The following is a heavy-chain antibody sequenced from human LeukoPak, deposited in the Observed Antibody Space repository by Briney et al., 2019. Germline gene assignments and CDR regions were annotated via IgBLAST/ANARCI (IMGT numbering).Heavy chain of an antibody. V-gene: IGHV4-31*03. Sequence: SETLSLTCTVSGGSISSGGYYWSWIRQHPGKGLEWIEYIYYSGSTYYNPSLKSRVTISVDTSKNQFSLKLSSVTAADTAVYYCARLAAAGTIDYWGQGTLVTVSS. CDR3: ARLAAAGTIDY. CDR1: GGSISSGGYY. CDR2: IYYSGST. D-gene: IGHD6-13*01. J-gene: IGHJ4*02.